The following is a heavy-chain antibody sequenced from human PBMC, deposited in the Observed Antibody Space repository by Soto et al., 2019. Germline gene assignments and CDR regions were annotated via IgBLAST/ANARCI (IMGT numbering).Heavy chain of an antibody. CDR2: ISSSSSYI. CDR3: ARDANDAFDI. V-gene: IGHV3-21*01. J-gene: IGHJ3*02. CDR1: GFTFSSYS. Sequence: PGGSLRLCCAASGFTFSSYSMNGVRQAPGKGLEWVSSISSSSSYIYYADSVKGRFTISRDNAKNSLYLQMNSLRAEDTAVYYCARDANDAFDIWGQGTMVTVSS.